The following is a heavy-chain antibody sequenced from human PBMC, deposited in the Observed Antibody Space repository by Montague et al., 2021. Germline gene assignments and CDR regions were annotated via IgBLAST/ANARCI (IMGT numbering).Heavy chain of an antibody. CDR3: ARHNSGWHSDFDY. Sequence: PALVKPTQTLTLTCNFSGFSLNTRAVGVGWIRQPPGKALEWLALIYWNDDKRHSPSLKSRLTITKDTSKNQVVLTMTNADPVDTATYYCARHNSGWHSDFDYWGQGTLVTVSS. CDR2: IYWNDDK. CDR1: GFSLNTRAVG. J-gene: IGHJ4*02. V-gene: IGHV2-5*01. D-gene: IGHD6-19*01.